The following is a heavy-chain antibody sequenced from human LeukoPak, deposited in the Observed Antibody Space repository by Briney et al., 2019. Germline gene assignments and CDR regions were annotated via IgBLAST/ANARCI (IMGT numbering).Heavy chain of an antibody. Sequence: GGSLKLSCAASGFTFSGSAMHWVRQASGKGLEWVGRIRSKANSYATAYAASVKGRFTISRDDSKNTAYLQMNSLKTEDTAVYYCTGTVTTTPYGVWGQGTTVTASS. D-gene: IGHD4-17*01. V-gene: IGHV3-73*01. CDR1: GFTFSGSA. CDR2: IRSKANSYAT. J-gene: IGHJ6*02. CDR3: TGTVTTTPYGV.